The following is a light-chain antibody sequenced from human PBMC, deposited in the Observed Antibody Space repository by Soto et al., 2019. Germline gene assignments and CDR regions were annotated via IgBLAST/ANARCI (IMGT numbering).Light chain of an antibody. CDR1: QSISSW. J-gene: IGKJ5*01. V-gene: IGKV1-5*03. Sequence: DIQMTQSPSTLSASVGDRVTITCRASQSISSWLAWYQQKPGKAPKLLIYKATNLQSGVPLRFSGSGSGTEFTLTISSLQPDDFATYYCQHYNSYTITFGQGTRLEIK. CDR3: QHYNSYTIT. CDR2: KAT.